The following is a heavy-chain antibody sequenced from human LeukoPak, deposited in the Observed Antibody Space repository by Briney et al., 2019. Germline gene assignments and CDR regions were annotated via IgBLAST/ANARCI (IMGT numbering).Heavy chain of an antibody. CDR3: AREPGHDFWSGPFDP. D-gene: IGHD3-3*01. Sequence: SVTVSCKASGGTFSSYAISWVRQAPGQGLEWMGGIIPIFGTANYAQKFQGRVTITADESTSTAYMELSSLRSEDTAVYYCAREPGHDFWSGPFDPWGQGTLVTVSS. CDR1: GGTFSSYA. V-gene: IGHV1-69*13. CDR2: IIPIFGTA. J-gene: IGHJ5*02.